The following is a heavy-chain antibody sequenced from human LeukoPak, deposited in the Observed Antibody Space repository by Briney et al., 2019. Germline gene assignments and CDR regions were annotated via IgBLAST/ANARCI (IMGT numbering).Heavy chain of an antibody. Sequence: SETLSLTCTVSGHSINTDYYWAWVRQPPGKGLEWIGSIYHSGSTYYGPALKSRVTISVDTSKNQFSLQLSSVTAADTAVYYCTRDSSGWLFDYWGQGTLVTVSS. D-gene: IGHD6-19*01. CDR1: GHSINTDYY. J-gene: IGHJ4*02. CDR2: IYHSGST. CDR3: TRDSSGWLFDY. V-gene: IGHV4-38-2*02.